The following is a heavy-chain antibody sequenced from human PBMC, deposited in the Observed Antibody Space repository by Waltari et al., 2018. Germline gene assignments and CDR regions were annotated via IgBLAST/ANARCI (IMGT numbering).Heavy chain of an antibody. V-gene: IGHV3-73*01. J-gene: IGHJ4*02. D-gene: IGHD6-13*01. CDR2: IRSKANRYAT. Sequence: EVQLVESGGGLVQPGGSLEVSCAVSGFTFSDSTMHWVRQASGEGLGWGGRIRSKANRYATAYAASVKGRFTISRDDSRNTAFLQMNSLKTEDTAVYYCARHFMAAAGTSLDYWGQGTLVTVSS. CDR1: GFTFSDST. CDR3: ARHFMAAAGTSLDY.